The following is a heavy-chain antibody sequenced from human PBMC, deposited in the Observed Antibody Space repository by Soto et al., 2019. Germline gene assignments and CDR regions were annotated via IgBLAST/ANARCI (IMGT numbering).Heavy chain of an antibody. CDR2: IRNKANSHST. CDR3: VRDNYFDSGGYSLDAFDI. J-gene: IGHJ3*02. Sequence: PGGRLRLSCAASGFTFSDHFMDWVRQAPGKGLEWVGRIRNKANSHSTHNAASVKGRFSISRDDSKNSVYLQMNSLGSGDTAVYYCVRDNYFDSGGYSLDAFDIWGQGTMVTVSS. CDR1: GFTFSDHF. D-gene: IGHD3-22*01. V-gene: IGHV3-72*01.